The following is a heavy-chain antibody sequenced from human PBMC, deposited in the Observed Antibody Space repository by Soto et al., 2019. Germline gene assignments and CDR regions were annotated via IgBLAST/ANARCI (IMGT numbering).Heavy chain of an antibody. CDR2: ISSSSSYI. Sequence: EVQLVESGGGLVKPGGSLRLSCAASGFTFSSYSMNWVRQAPGKGLEWVSSISSSSSYIYYADSVKGRFTISRDNAKNSLDLQMNSLRAEDTAVYYCARSKTGYSSSWYGDYYYYGMDVWGQGTTVTVSS. CDR1: GFTFSSYS. CDR3: ARSKTGYSSSWYGDYYYYGMDV. D-gene: IGHD6-13*01. J-gene: IGHJ6*02. V-gene: IGHV3-21*01.